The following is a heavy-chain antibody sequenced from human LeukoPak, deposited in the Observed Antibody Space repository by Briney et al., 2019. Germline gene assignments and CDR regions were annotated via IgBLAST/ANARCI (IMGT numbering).Heavy chain of an antibody. J-gene: IGHJ4*02. CDR1: GYTFTGYY. CDR2: INPNSGGT. Sequence: ASVKDSCKASGYTFTGYYMHWVRQAPGQGLEWMGWINPNSGGTNYAQKFQGRVTMTRDTSISTAYMELSRLRSDDTAVYYCARDSAVRHFWSGYYGYWGQGTLVTVSS. V-gene: IGHV1-2*02. D-gene: IGHD3-3*02. CDR3: ARDSAVRHFWSGYYGY.